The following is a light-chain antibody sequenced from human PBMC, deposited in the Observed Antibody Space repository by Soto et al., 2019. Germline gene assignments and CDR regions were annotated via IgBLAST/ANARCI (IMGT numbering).Light chain of an antibody. J-gene: IGKJ4*01. Sequence: EIVLTQSPATLSLSPGEGVTLSCRASQSVNNLAWYQQKPGQAPRLLIYDASNRATGIPARFSGSGSGTDFTLTITYLEPEDFAVYYCQQRANWPLSFGGGTKVAIK. V-gene: IGKV3-11*01. CDR2: DAS. CDR1: QSVNN. CDR3: QQRANWPLS.